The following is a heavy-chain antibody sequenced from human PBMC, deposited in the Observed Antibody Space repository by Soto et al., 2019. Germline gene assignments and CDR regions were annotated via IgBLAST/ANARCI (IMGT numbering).Heavy chain of an antibody. CDR3: ARAPIMIVAPYGMDV. V-gene: IGHV4-61*05. D-gene: IGHD3-22*01. J-gene: IGHJ6*02. Sequence: PSETLSLTCAVSGGSISSSNYWSWIRQPPGKGLEWIGYIYYSGSTNYNPSLKSRVTISVDTSKNQFSLKLSSVTAADTAVYYCARAPIMIVAPYGMDVWGQGTTVTVSS. CDR1: GGSISSSNY. CDR2: IYYSGST.